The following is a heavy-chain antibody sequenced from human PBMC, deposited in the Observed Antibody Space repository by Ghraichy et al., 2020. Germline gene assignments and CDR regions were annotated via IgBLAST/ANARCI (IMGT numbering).Heavy chain of an antibody. CDR1: GFTFSSYA. Sequence: GGSLRLSCAASGFTFSSYAMSWVRQAPGKGLEWVSAISGSGGSTYYADSVKGRFTISRDNSKNTLYLQMNSLRAEDTAVYYCAKVGSDSSGYYYVLSPIDYYGMDVWGQGTTVTVSS. CDR2: ISGSGGST. V-gene: IGHV3-23*01. J-gene: IGHJ6*02. D-gene: IGHD3-22*01. CDR3: AKVGSDSSGYYYVLSPIDYYGMDV.